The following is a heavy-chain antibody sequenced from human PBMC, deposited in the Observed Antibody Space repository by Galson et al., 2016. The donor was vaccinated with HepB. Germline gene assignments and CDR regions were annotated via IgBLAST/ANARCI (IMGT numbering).Heavy chain of an antibody. D-gene: IGHD4-23*01. CDR3: AKDRNTVVTYGMDV. J-gene: IGHJ6*02. Sequence: SLRLSCAASGFIFNSYSMNWVRQTPGKGLEWISYISSSSNSMYYADSVKGRFTISRDNAKNSLYLQMNSLRAEDTAVYYCAKDRNTVVTYGMDVWGQGTTVTVSS. CDR2: ISSSSNSM. V-gene: IGHV3-48*01. CDR1: GFIFNSYS.